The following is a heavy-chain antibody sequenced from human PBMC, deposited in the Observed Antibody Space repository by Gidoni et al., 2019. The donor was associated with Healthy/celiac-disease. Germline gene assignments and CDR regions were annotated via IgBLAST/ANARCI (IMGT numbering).Heavy chain of an antibody. D-gene: IGHD2-2*01. Sequence: EVQLVESGGGLVKPGGSLRLSCAASGFTFSSYSMNWVRQAPGKGLEWVSSISSSSSYIYYADSVKGRFTISRDNAKNSLYLQMNSLRAEDTAVYYCARDRPDIVVVPAARDGPGRYYYYYYMDVWGKGTTVTVSS. CDR3: ARDRPDIVVVPAARDGPGRYYYYYYMDV. CDR2: ISSSSSYI. J-gene: IGHJ6*03. V-gene: IGHV3-21*01. CDR1: GFTFSSYS.